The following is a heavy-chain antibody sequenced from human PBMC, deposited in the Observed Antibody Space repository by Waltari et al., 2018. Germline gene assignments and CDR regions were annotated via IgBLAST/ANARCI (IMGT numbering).Heavy chain of an antibody. CDR1: GGSVSDYY. V-gene: IGHV4-34*01. Sequence: QVQLQQWGAGLLKTSETLSLTCGFYGGSVSDYYWNWIRQPPGKGLEWIGEIHPSGIINYNPSLKSRVTMSADTSKNQFSLKLSSVTAADTAVYYCARGSDHAKTGYWGQGILVTVSS. D-gene: IGHD2-21*02. CDR3: ARGSDHAKTGY. CDR2: IHPSGII. J-gene: IGHJ4*02.